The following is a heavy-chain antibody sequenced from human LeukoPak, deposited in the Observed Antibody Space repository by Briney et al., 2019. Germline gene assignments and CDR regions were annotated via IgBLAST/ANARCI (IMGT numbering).Heavy chain of an antibody. J-gene: IGHJ4*02. V-gene: IGHV4-39*01. D-gene: IGHD5-18*01. Sequence: MSSETLSLTCTVSGGSISSTSCFWGWIRQPPGKGLEWIGSIYYSGTTYYNPSLKSRVTISVDTSKNQFSLNLNSVTAADTAVYYCARLADTAMVDYWGQGTLVTVSS. CDR1: GGSISSTSCF. CDR2: IYYSGTT. CDR3: ARLADTAMVDY.